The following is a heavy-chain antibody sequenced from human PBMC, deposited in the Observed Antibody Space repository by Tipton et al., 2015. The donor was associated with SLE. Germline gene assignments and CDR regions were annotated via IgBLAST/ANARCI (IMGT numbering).Heavy chain of an antibody. CDR1: GGSISSYY. V-gene: IGHV4-59*12. J-gene: IGHJ5*02. CDR3: ARIGCGSVGNNCNWFDP. D-gene: IGHD2-15*01. CDR2: IYYSGST. Sequence: TLSLTCTVSGGSISSYYWSWIRQPPGKGLEWIGYIYYSGSTNYNPSLKSRVTISADTSKNQFSLNLTSVTAADTAVYYCARIGCGSVGNNCNWFDPWGQGTLVTVSS.